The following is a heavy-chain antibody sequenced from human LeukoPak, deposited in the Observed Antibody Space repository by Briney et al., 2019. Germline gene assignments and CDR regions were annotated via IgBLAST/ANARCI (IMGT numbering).Heavy chain of an antibody. D-gene: IGHD2-15*01. CDR3: AKYCSAANCYHGIDY. J-gene: IGHJ4*02. V-gene: IGHV3-23*01. Sequence: GGSLRLSCAASGFTFGSYAMSWVRQAPGKGLEWVSAISGSDSGTYYADSVTGRFTISRDNSKNTLYLHMNSLRAEDTAVYYCAKYCSAANCYHGIDYWGQGTLVTVSS. CDR2: ISGSDSGT. CDR1: GFTFGSYA.